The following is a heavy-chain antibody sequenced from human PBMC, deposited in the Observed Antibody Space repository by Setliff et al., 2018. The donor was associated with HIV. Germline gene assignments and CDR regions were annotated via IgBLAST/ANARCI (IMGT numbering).Heavy chain of an antibody. Sequence: NPSETLSLTWAVYGGSFSGYYWSWIRQPPGKGLEWIGEINHSGSTNYNPSLKSRVTLSVDTSKNQFSLNLSSVTAADTALYYCARGKENGDLRYWGQGTLVTVSS. V-gene: IGHV4-34*01. CDR3: ARGKENGDLRY. J-gene: IGHJ4*02. CDR1: GGSFSGYY. D-gene: IGHD3-10*01. CDR2: INHSGST.